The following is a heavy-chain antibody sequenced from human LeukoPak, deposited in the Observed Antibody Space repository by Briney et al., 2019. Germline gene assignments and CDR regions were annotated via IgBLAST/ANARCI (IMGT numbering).Heavy chain of an antibody. V-gene: IGHV4-59*01. Sequence: PSETLSLTCTVSGGSISSYYWSWIRQPPGKGLEWIGYIYYSGSTNYNPSLKSRVTISVDTSKNQFSLKLSSVTAADTAVYYCARGDSLRPYYFDYWGQGTLVTVSS. J-gene: IGHJ4*02. CDR3: ARGDSLRPYYFDY. CDR2: IYYSGST. CDR1: GGSISSYY. D-gene: IGHD3-22*01.